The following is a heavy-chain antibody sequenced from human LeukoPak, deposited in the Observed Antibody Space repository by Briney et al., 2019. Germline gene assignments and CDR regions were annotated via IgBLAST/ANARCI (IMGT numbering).Heavy chain of an antibody. CDR1: GGSISSYY. CDR3: ARLRYYFDY. Sequence: SETLSLTCTVSGGSISSYYWSWIRQPPGKGLEWIGYIYYSGSTNYNPSLKSRVTLSVDTSKNQFSLKLSSVTAADTAVYYCARLRYYFDYWGQGTLVTVSS. CDR2: IYYSGST. V-gene: IGHV4-59*01. J-gene: IGHJ4*02.